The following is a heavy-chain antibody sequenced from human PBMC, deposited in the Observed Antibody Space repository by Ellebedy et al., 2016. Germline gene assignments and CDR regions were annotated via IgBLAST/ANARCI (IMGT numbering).Heavy chain of an antibody. CDR1: GLSFNTFF. Sequence: GGSLRLXCAASGLSFNTFFMSWVRQAPGKGLEWVSTISAGSDITRLADSVKGRFTISRDSSKNSVYLRMNNLRVEDTAVYYCRQGHYADLWGQGTLVTVSS. D-gene: IGHD4-17*01. CDR3: RQGHYADL. CDR2: ISAGSDIT. V-gene: IGHV3-23*01. J-gene: IGHJ4*02.